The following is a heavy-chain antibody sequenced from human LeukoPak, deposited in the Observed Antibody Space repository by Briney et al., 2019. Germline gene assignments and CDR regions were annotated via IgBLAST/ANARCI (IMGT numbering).Heavy chain of an antibody. CDR2: INDSGST. J-gene: IGHJ4*02. D-gene: IGHD3-22*01. V-gene: IGHV4-34*01. CDR3: ARGIDYYDSSGYDDY. CDR1: GGSFSGYY. Sequence: SETLSLTCAVYGGSFSGYYWSWIRQPPGKGREWVGEINDSGSTNYNPSLKSRVTISVDTSKNQFSLKLSSVTAADTAVYYCARGIDYYDSSGYDDYWGQGTLVTVSS.